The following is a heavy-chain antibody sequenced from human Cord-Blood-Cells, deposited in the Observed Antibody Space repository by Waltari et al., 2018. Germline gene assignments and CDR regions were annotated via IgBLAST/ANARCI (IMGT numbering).Heavy chain of an antibody. Sequence: QVQLVQSGAAVKKPGASVKVSCKASGYTFTGYSMHWVRQAPGQGLEGMGWINPNSGGTNDAQKFQGRVTMTRDTSISTAYMELSRLRSDDTAVYYCARAHSSYDAFDIWGQGTMVTVSS. D-gene: IGHD6-6*01. CDR1: GYTFTGYS. J-gene: IGHJ3*02. V-gene: IGHV1-2*02. CDR2: INPNSGGT. CDR3: ARAHSSYDAFDI.